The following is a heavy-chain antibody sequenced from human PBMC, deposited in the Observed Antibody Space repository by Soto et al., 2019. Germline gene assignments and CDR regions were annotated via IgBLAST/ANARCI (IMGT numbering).Heavy chain of an antibody. Sequence: QVQLVESGGGVVQPGRSLSLSWLASGFTFSSNGMHWVGQAQGKGLGGVAIISYDGSNTYYADSVKGLFTISRDNSKNTLYLQMNSLIAEDTSVYYCAKEGGLSGSYYISSSYYFDYWGQGTLVTVSS. CDR1: GFTFSSNG. V-gene: IGHV3-30*18. J-gene: IGHJ4*02. CDR3: AKEGGLSGSYYISSSYYFDY. D-gene: IGHD1-26*01. CDR2: ISYDGSNT.